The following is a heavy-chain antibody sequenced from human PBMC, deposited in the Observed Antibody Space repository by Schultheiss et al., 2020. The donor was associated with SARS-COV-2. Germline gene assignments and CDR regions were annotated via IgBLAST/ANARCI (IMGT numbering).Heavy chain of an antibody. CDR2: INPNSGGT. Sequence: ASVKVSCKASGYTFTSYGISWVRQAPGQGLEWMGWINPNSGGTNYAQKFQGRVTLTRDTSTSTAYMELSSLTSEDTAVYYCARDPPSSTGNYYPDYWGQGTLVTVSS. CDR3: ARDPPSSTGNYYPDY. V-gene: IGHV1-18*01. D-gene: IGHD1-26*01. CDR1: GYTFTSYG. J-gene: IGHJ4*02.